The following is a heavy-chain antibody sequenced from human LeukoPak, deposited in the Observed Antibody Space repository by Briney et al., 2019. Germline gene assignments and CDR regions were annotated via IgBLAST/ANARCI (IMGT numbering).Heavy chain of an antibody. D-gene: IGHD2-8*01. J-gene: IGHJ4*02. Sequence: GASAKVSCKASGYTFTSYYMHWVRQAPGQGLEWMGIINPSGGSTSYAQKFQGRVTMTRDTSTSTVYMELSSLRSEDTAVYYCARDHGYCTNGVCSDPYWGQGTLVTVSS. CDR2: INPSGGST. V-gene: IGHV1-46*01. CDR3: ARDHGYCTNGVCSDPY. CDR1: GYTFTSYY.